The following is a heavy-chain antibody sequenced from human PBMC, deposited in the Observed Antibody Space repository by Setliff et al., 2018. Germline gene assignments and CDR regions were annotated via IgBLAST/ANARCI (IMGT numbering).Heavy chain of an antibody. D-gene: IGHD1-7*01. Sequence: ASVKVSCKDSGYTFSTYGISWVRQAPGQGLEWMGWISAYNGNTNYAQRFQGWVTMTRDTSISTAYMELSRLRSDDTAVYYCARGPAGTYAFDIWGQGTMVTVSS. CDR3: ARGPAGTYAFDI. J-gene: IGHJ3*02. V-gene: IGHV1-18*01. CDR1: GYTFSTYG. CDR2: ISAYNGNT.